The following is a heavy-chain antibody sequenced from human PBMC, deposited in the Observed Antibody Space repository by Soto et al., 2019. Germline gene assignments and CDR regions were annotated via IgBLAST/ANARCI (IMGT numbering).Heavy chain of an antibody. Sequence: SETLSLTCTVSGGSISSGGYYWNWIRQHPGKGLEWIAYIYYSGSTYYNPSLKSRVTISIDTSKNQFSLILSSVTAADTAVYYCAREGEYSSGWPRNGMDVWGQGTTVTVSS. CDR2: IYYSGST. CDR3: AREGEYSSGWPRNGMDV. V-gene: IGHV4-31*03. J-gene: IGHJ6*02. CDR1: GGSISSGGYY. D-gene: IGHD6-19*01.